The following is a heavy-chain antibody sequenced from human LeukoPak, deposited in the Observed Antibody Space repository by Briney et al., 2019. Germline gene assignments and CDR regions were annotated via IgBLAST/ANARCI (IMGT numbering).Heavy chain of an antibody. Sequence: GGSLRLSCAASGFTFSSYGMHWVRQAPGKGLEWVAVIWYDGSNKYYADSVKGRFTISRDNSKNTLYLQMNSLRVEDTAVYYCAVEYNSSPYAFEIWGQGTKVTVSS. CDR1: GFTFSSYG. J-gene: IGHJ3*02. CDR3: AVEYNSSPYAFEI. D-gene: IGHD2/OR15-2a*01. V-gene: IGHV3-33*01. CDR2: IWYDGSNK.